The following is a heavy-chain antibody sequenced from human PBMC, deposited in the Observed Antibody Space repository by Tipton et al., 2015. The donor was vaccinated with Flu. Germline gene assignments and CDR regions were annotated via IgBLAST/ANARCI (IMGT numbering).Heavy chain of an antibody. CDR3: AREAGSSGHAGYFDY. D-gene: IGHD5-12*01. Sequence: AVSGSSFSYYIMHWVRQAPGRGLEWVALIPHDGGNEQYAASVRGRFTISRDNSRNTAYLQMNSLMPEDTAIYYCAREAGSSGHAGYFDYWGQGSLVTVSA. J-gene: IGHJ4*02. V-gene: IGHV3-30*01. CDR2: IPHDGGNE. CDR1: GSSFSYYI.